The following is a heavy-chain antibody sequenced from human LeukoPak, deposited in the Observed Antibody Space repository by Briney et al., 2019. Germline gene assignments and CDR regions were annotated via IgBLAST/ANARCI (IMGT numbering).Heavy chain of an antibody. Sequence: SETLSLTCTVSGGSISSSSYYWGWIRQPPGKGLEWIGSIYYSGSTYYNPCLKSRVTISVDRSKNQFSLKLSSVTAADTAVYYCARHLSEGYHDSSGYPVKWFDPWGQGTLVTVSS. CDR2: IYYSGST. CDR1: GGSISSSSYY. CDR3: ARHLSEGYHDSSGYPVKWFDP. J-gene: IGHJ5*02. V-gene: IGHV4-39*01. D-gene: IGHD3-22*01.